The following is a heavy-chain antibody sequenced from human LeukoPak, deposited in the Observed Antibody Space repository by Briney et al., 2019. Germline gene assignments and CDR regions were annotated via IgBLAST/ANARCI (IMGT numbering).Heavy chain of an antibody. CDR3: AKERLTTTAFDI. J-gene: IGHJ3*02. CDR1: GCTFSTNS. Sequence: GGSLRLSCAASGCTFSTNSMSWVRQAPGKGLEWVSILGGSGATTYYADSVKGRFTISRDNSKNMLYLQMNSLRAEDTAVYYCAKERLTTTAFDIWGRGTMVTVSS. CDR2: LGGSGATT. D-gene: IGHD4-11*01. V-gene: IGHV3-23*01.